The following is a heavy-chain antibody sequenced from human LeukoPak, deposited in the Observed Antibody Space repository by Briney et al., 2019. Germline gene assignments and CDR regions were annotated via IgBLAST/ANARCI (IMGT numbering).Heavy chain of an antibody. D-gene: IGHD3-3*01. CDR3: ARHEGYDFLSGLRGWFDP. CDR1: GYSFTSYW. CDR2: IYPGDSDT. V-gene: IGHV5-51*01. Sequence: GESLKISCKGSGYSFTSYWIGWVRQMPGKGLEWMGIIYPGDSDTRYSPSFQGQVTISADKSISTAYLQWSSLKASDTAMYYCARHEGYDFLSGLRGWFDPWGQGTLVTVSS. J-gene: IGHJ5*02.